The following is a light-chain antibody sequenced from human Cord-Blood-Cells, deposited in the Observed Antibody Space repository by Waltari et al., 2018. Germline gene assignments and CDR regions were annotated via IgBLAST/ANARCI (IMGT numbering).Light chain of an antibody. CDR3: QKYGSAPWT. CDR1: HSVRPSY. Sequence: DSVLTQAPGTLSLSPAERATLPCRARHSVRPSYLAWYQQKPGQAPRLLIYGASSTATAIPDRLSGSGAEKDFNHTSSRLEPEDFAVYYCQKYGSAPWTFGQGTKVEIK. CDR2: GAS. J-gene: IGKJ1*01. V-gene: IGKV3-20*01.